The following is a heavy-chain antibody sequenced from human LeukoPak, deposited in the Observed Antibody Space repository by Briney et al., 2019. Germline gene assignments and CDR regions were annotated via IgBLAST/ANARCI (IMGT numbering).Heavy chain of an antibody. J-gene: IGHJ6*03. CDR3: AKGALAAGFYYFYMDV. V-gene: IGHV3-30*02. CDR2: IRYDGSNK. Sequence: GGSLRLSCVASGFTFSTYDMHWVRQAPGKGLEWVAFIRYDGSNKHYADFVKGRFTISSDNSKNTLYLQMNSLRAEDTVVYYCAKGALAAGFYYFYMDVWGKGTTVTVSS. D-gene: IGHD6-13*01. CDR1: GFTFSTYD.